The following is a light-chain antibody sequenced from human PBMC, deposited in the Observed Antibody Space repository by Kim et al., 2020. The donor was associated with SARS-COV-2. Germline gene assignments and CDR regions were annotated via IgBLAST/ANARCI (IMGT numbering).Light chain of an antibody. Sequence: MLSSGLRVGAVWIRWYPPTPGNPPRYLLYYPSDSNKGQGSGVPSRCSGSNAASAHAGILRISGLQPEDEAVYYCVTWHTNAKAWVFGGGTQLTVL. V-gene: IGLV5-52*01. CDR2: YPSDSNK. J-gene: IGLJ3*02. CDR1: SGLRVGAVW. CDR3: VTWHTNAKAWV.